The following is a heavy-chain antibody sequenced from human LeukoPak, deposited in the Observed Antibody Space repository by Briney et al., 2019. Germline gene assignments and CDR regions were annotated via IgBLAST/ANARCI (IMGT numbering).Heavy chain of an antibody. J-gene: IGHJ4*02. V-gene: IGHV3-48*02. Sequence: GGSLRLSCAASGFTFSGYSMNWVRQAPGKGLEWVSYIYSTSSTIYYADSVKGRFTISRDNAKNSLYLQMYSLRDEDTAVYYYARDENYYDSSGYYPPAFDYWGQGTLVTVSS. CDR1: GFTFSGYS. D-gene: IGHD3-22*01. CDR2: IYSTSSTI. CDR3: ARDENYYDSSGYYPPAFDY.